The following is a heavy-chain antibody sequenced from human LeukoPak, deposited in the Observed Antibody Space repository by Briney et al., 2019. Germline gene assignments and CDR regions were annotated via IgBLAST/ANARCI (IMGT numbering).Heavy chain of an antibody. CDR2: IYSGGST. V-gene: IGHV3-66*01. J-gene: IGHJ3*02. D-gene: IGHD3-22*01. CDR1: GFTFSDYE. Sequence: GGSLRLFCTASGFTFSDYEMDWVRQAPGKGLEWVSVIYSGGSTYYADSVKGRFTISRDNSKNTLYLQMNSLRAEDTAVYYCARVLIVLGYAFDIWGQGTMVTVSS. CDR3: ARVLIVLGYAFDI.